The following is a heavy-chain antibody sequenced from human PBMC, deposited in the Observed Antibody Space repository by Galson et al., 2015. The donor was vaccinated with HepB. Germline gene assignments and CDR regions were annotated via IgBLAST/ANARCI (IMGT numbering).Heavy chain of an antibody. CDR2: INTNTGNP. CDR1: GYRFTNYA. D-gene: IGHD3-10*01. CDR3: ARDRLRITMVRGVTNAFDI. V-gene: IGHV7-4-1*02. Sequence: SVKVSCKASGYRFTNYALNWVRQAPGQGLEWMGWINTNTGNPTYAQGFTGRFVFSLDTSVSTAYLQIRSLKADNTAVYYCARDRLRITMVRGVTNAFDIWGQGTMVTVSS. J-gene: IGHJ3*02.